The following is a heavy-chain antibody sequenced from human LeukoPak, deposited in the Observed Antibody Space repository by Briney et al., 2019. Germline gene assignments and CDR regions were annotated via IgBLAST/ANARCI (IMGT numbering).Heavy chain of an antibody. J-gene: IGHJ3*02. CDR1: LGSISSGDYY. CDR2: IYYSGST. Sequence: SQTLSLTCTLSLGSISSGDYYWSWIRQPPGKGLEWIGYIYYSGSTYYNPSLKSRVTISVDTSKNQFSLKLSSVTAADTAVYYCARSSGYYSDAFDIWGQGTMVTVSS. V-gene: IGHV4-30-4*08. CDR3: ARSSGYYSDAFDI. D-gene: IGHD3-22*01.